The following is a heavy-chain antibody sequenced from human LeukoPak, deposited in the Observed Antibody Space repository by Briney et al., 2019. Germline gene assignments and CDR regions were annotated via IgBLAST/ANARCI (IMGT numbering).Heavy chain of an antibody. J-gene: IGHJ3*02. Sequence: ETLSLTCAVYGGSFSGYYWSWIRQPPGKGLEWIGEINHSGSTNYNPSLKSRVTISVDTSKNQFSLKLSSVTAADTAVYYCARDGSSLSDIWGQGTMVTVSS. CDR1: GGSFSGYY. CDR3: ARDGSSLSDI. CDR2: INHSGST. V-gene: IGHV4-34*01. D-gene: IGHD6-13*01.